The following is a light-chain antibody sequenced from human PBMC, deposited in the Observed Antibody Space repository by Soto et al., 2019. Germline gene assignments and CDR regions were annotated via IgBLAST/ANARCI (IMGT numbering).Light chain of an antibody. J-gene: IGKJ4*01. CDR2: DAC. Sequence: EIVLTQSPATLSLSPGERVTLSCRASQSIGRYLAWYQHKPGQAPRLLIYDACNRATGIPARFSGSGSGTDFTLTISSLEPEDFADYYCQQRANWLTFGGGTKVEIK. CDR3: QQRANWLT. V-gene: IGKV3-11*01. CDR1: QSIGRY.